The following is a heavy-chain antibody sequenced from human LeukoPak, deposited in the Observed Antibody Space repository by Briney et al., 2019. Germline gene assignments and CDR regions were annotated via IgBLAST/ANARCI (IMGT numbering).Heavy chain of an antibody. V-gene: IGHV4-39*07. CDR2: IYYSGSA. CDR3: ARDPGTRYYYYYMDV. Sequence: PLETLSLTCTVSGGSISSSSYYWGWTRQPPGKGLEWIGNIYYSGSAHYNPSLKSRVTISLDTSKNQFSLKLSSVTAADTAVYYCARDPGTRYYYYYMDVWGKGTTVTVSS. CDR1: GGSISSSSYY. D-gene: IGHD1-7*01. J-gene: IGHJ6*03.